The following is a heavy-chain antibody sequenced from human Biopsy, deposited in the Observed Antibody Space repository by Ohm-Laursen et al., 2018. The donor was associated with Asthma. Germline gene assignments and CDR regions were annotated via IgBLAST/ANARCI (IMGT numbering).Heavy chain of an antibody. Sequence: GSSVKVSCKAPGGTFSNFGISWVRQAPGQGLEWMGRIIPFYGTATYAQNFQGRLTLTADESTSTAYMELSSLRSEDTAVYFCARDYDGDYVQRHLPLAYWGQGTLVTVSS. V-gene: IGHV1-69*15. J-gene: IGHJ4*02. CDR1: GGTFSNFG. D-gene: IGHD4-17*01. CDR3: ARDYDGDYVQRHLPLAY. CDR2: IIPFYGTA.